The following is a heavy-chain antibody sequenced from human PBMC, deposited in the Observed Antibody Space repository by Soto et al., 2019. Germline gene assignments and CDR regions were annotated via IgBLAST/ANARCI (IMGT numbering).Heavy chain of an antibody. CDR3: TSRIRTTNDN. CDR1: GFPFTTVW. Sequence: EVQLVESGGGLVKPGESLRLSCVASGFPFTTVWMNWVRQAPGKGPEWLGRVKTKAEGATTDYAAPPKGRFTILRDDSINTVYLQMTSLRIEDTALYYCTSRIRTTNDNWGQGTLVTVSS. V-gene: IGHV3-15*07. J-gene: IGHJ4*02. CDR2: VKTKAEGATT. D-gene: IGHD1-1*01.